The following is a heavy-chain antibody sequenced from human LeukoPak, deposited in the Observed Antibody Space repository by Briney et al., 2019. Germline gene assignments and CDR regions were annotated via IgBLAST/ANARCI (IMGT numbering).Heavy chain of an antibody. D-gene: IGHD6-13*01. Sequence: GGSLRLSCAASGFTFSSYSMNWVRQAQGKGLEWVSSISSSSSYVYYADSVKGRFTISRDNAKNSLYLQMNSLRAEDTAVYYCARDILAGPLDYWGQETLVTVSS. CDR1: GFTFSSYS. J-gene: IGHJ4*02. CDR2: ISSSSSYV. CDR3: ARDILAGPLDY. V-gene: IGHV3-21*01.